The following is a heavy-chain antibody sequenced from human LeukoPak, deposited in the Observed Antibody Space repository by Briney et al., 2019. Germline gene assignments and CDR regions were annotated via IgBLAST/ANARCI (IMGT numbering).Heavy chain of an antibody. J-gene: IGHJ6*04. CDR2: ISSGGSTI. Sequence: GGSLRLSCAASGFTFSSYEMNWVRQAPGKGLEWVSYISSGGSTIYYADSVKGRFTISRDNAKNSLYLQMNSLRAEDTAVYYCARANGGYCSSTSCSLHYYGMEVWGKGTTVTVSS. D-gene: IGHD2-2*01. V-gene: IGHV3-48*03. CDR1: GFTFSSYE. CDR3: ARANGGYCSSTSCSLHYYGMEV.